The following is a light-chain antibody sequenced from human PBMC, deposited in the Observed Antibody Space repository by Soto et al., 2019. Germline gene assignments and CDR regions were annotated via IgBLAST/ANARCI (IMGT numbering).Light chain of an antibody. CDR1: QSISSY. V-gene: IGKV1-39*01. J-gene: IGKJ1*01. CDR3: QKSYSTPRK. CDR2: ATS. Sequence: DIQITHSPSSLSASVVDRVTITCLASQSISSYLNWYQQKPGKAPKLLIYATSSLQSGVASRFSGSGSGTDFTLTISSLQPEDFATYYCQKSYSTPRKFGQGTKVDIK.